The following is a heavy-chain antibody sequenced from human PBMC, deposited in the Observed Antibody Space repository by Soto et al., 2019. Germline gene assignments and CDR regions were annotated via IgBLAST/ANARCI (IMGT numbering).Heavy chain of an antibody. J-gene: IGHJ4*02. CDR2: IYYSGST. CDR1: GGSISSGDYY. Sequence: PSETLSLTCTVSGGSISSGDYYWSWIRQPPGKGLEWIGYIYYSGSTHYNPSLKSRVTISVDTSKNQFSLKLSSVTAADTAVYYCASSPARSNYGSGGPIDYWGQGTLVTVSS. CDR3: ASSPARSNYGSGGPIDY. V-gene: IGHV4-30-4*01. D-gene: IGHD3-10*01.